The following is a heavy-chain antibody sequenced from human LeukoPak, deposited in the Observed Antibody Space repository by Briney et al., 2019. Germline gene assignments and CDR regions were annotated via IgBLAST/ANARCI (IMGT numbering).Heavy chain of an antibody. V-gene: IGHV3-53*01. Sequence: GGSLRLSCAASGFTFSSYAMSWVRQAPGKGLEWVSFIYSAGSTHYSDSVKGRFTISIDNSKNTLYLQMNSLRAEDTAVYYCARRAGAYTHPYDYRGQGTLVTVSS. CDR1: GFTFSSYA. D-gene: IGHD3-16*01. CDR2: IYSAGST. CDR3: ARRAGAYTHPYDY. J-gene: IGHJ4*02.